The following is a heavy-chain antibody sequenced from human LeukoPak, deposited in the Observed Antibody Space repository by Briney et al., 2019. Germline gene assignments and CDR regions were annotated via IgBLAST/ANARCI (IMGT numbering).Heavy chain of an antibody. V-gene: IGHV3-23*01. CDR1: GFTFSAYA. D-gene: IGHD6-19*01. Sequence: PGGSLRLSCAASGFTFSAYAMSWVRQAPGKGLEWVSTFSDTDTGTYYADSVKGRFTISGDTSKNTLYLQMSGLRAEDTAIYYCAKELTRMTVAGTFGYRGQGALVTVSS. J-gene: IGHJ4*02. CDR2: FSDTDTGT. CDR3: AKELTRMTVAGTFGY.